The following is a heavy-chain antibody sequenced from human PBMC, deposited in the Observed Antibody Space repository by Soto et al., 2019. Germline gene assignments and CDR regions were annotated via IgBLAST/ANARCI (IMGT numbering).Heavy chain of an antibody. Sequence: GGSLRLSCAASGFTFSSYAMSWVRQAPGKGLEWVSAISGSGGSTYYADSVKGRFTISRDNSKNTLYLQMNSLRAEGTAVYYCAKDHTPHMIVVVNQFDYWGQGTLVTVSS. D-gene: IGHD3-22*01. CDR2: ISGSGGST. V-gene: IGHV3-23*01. CDR1: GFTFSSYA. J-gene: IGHJ4*02. CDR3: AKDHTPHMIVVVNQFDY.